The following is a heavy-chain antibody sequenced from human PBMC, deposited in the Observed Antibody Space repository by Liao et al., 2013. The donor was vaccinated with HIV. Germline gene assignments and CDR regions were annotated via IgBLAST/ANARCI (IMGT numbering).Heavy chain of an antibody. CDR1: GGSISSGSYY. Sequence: QVQLQESGPGLVKPSQTLSLTCTVSGGSISSGSYYWSWIRQPAGKGPEWIGRIYTSGSSDYNPSLRGRVTISLDRSKNLFSLKLTSVTAADTAVYYCAREAKYYYGSSGYYSRYFDLWGRGHPGHCL. CDR3: AREAKYYYGSSGYYSRYFDL. D-gene: IGHD3-22*01. V-gene: IGHV4-61*02. J-gene: IGHJ2*01. CDR2: IYTSGSS.